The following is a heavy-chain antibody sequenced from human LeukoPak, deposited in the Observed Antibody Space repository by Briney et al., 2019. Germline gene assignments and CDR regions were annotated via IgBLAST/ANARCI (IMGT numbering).Heavy chain of an antibody. CDR1: GGSISSSN. D-gene: IGHD3-10*01. J-gene: IGHJ4*02. CDR2: ISSSSSSR. Sequence: PSETLSLTCAVSGGSISSSNWWSWVRQAPGKGLEWVSYISSSSSSRYYADSVKGRFTISRDNAKNSLYLQMNSLRDEDTAVYFCASTSMVRGVILNLFDYWGQGTLVTVSS. V-gene: IGHV3-48*02. CDR3: ASTSMVRGVILNLFDY.